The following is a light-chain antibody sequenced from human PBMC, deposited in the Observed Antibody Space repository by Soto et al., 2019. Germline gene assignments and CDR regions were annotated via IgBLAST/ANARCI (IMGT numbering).Light chain of an antibody. CDR3: MQGTRWPPWT. J-gene: IGKJ1*01. CDR2: RVS. CDR1: QSLLHSDGYTY. Sequence: DVVMTQSPLSLPVTLGQPASISCRSSQSLLHSDGYTYLNWFQQRPGQSPRRLIYRVSNRDSGVPDRFSGSGSGTDFTLKISRVEAEDVGVYYCMQGTRWPPWTFGQGTKVEIK. V-gene: IGKV2-30*02.